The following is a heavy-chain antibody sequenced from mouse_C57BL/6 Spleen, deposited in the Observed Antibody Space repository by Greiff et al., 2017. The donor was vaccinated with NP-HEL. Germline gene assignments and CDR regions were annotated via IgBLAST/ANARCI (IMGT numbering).Heavy chain of an antibody. J-gene: IGHJ4*01. V-gene: IGHV5-4*01. CDR2: ISDGGSYT. D-gene: IGHD1-1*01. Sequence: DVQLQESGGGLVKPGGSLKLSCAASGFTFSSYAMSWVRQTPEKRLEWVATISDGGSYTYYPDNVKGRFTISRDNAKNNLYLQMSHLKSEDTAMYYCARDLYYGSGNYYAMDYWGQGTSVTVSS. CDR3: ARDLYYGSGNYYAMDY. CDR1: GFTFSSYA.